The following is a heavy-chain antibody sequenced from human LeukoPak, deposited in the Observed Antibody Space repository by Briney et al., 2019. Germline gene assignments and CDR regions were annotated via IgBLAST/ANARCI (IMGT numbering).Heavy chain of an antibody. CDR3: ARGVPVAGTIGFDY. CDR1: GYTFTGYY. Sequence: ASVKVSCKASGYTFTGYYMHWVRQAPGQGLEWMGWINPNSGGTNYAQKFQGRVTMTRDTSISTAYMELSRPRSDDTAVYYCARGVPVAGTIGFDYWGQGTLVTVSS. V-gene: IGHV1-2*02. D-gene: IGHD6-19*01. CDR2: INPNSGGT. J-gene: IGHJ4*02.